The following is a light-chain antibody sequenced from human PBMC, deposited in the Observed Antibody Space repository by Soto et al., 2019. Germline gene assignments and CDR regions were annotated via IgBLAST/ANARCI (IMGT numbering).Light chain of an antibody. Sequence: DIVMTQSVDSLAGSLGERATINCKSSQSVSSNLAWYQQKPGQAPRLLIYDASNRATGIPARFSGSGSGTDFTLTISSLEPEDFAVYYCQQRSNWINCGQGTRREIK. V-gene: IGKV3-11*01. CDR2: DAS. CDR1: QSVSSN. CDR3: QQRSNWIN. J-gene: IGKJ5*01.